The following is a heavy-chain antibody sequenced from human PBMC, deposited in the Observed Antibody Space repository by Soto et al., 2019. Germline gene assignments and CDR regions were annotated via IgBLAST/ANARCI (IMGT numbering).Heavy chain of an antibody. CDR3: ASHYGGWGSSSRVGYYYYGMDV. D-gene: IGHD3-16*01. J-gene: IGHJ6*02. CDR1: GGTFSSYA. Sequence: QVQLVQSGAEVKKPGSSVKVSCKASGGTFSSYAISWVRQAPGQGLEWMGGIIPIFGTADYAQKFQGRVPSAADESTSTGYMEVRSMGSEDTAVYYCASHYGGWGSSSRVGYYYYGMDVWGQGTTGTVSS. CDR2: IIPIFGTA. V-gene: IGHV1-69*12.